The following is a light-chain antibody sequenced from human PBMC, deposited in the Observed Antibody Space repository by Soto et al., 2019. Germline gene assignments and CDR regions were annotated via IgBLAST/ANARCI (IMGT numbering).Light chain of an antibody. Sequence: QTVVTQEPSFSVSPGGTVTLTCGLTSGSVSTNYHPSWYQQTPGQAPRTLIHSTNTRSSGVPDRFSGSILGNKAALTITGAQADDQSDYYWVLYMGSGIWMFGGGTKLTV. J-gene: IGLJ3*02. CDR2: STN. CDR1: SGSVSTNYH. CDR3: VLYMGSGIWM. V-gene: IGLV8-61*01.